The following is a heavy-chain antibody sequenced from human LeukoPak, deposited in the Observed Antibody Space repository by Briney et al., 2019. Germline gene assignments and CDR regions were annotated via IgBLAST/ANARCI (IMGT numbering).Heavy chain of an antibody. D-gene: IGHD6-13*01. CDR1: GFTFSNHA. CDR3: AKDRGSWPLDYFDY. CDR2: ISVSGGST. V-gene: IGHV3-23*01. Sequence: GGSLRLSCAASGFTFSNHAMNWVRQAPGKALEWVSSISVSGGSTYYADSVEGRFTISRDNSKNTLYLQMNSLRAEDTAVYYCAKDRGSWPLDYFDYWGQGTLVTVSS. J-gene: IGHJ4*02.